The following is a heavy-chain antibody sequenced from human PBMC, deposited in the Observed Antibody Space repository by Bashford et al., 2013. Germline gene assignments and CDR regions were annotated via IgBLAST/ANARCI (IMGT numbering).Heavy chain of an antibody. Sequence: SETLSLTCTVSGASISSGGYYWSWIRQPPGKGLEWIGFIYYSGSTYYNPSLKSRLIISLEMSKNQFSLKLNSVTAADTAVYYCARGGRFCSGGNCYLNWFDPGAREPWSPSPQ. CDR2: IYYSGST. V-gene: IGHV4-30-4*01. CDR3: ARGGRFCSGGNCYLNWFDP. D-gene: IGHD2-15*01. J-gene: IGHJ5*02. CDR1: GASISSGGYY.